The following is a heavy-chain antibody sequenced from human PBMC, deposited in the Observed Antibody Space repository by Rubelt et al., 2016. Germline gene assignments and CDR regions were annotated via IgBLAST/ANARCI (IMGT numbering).Heavy chain of an antibody. V-gene: IGHV3-23*01. D-gene: IGHD3-22*01. CDR2: ISGSGGRT. Sequence: EVQLLASGGGLVQPGGSLRLSCAASGFTFSSYAMSWVRQAPGKGLEWVSAISGSGGRTYYADSVKGRFTISRDNSKKPLYLQMNSLRAEDTAVYYCARLGDNSGYVDYWGQGTLVTVSS. CDR1: GFTFSSYA. J-gene: IGHJ4*02. CDR3: ARLGDNSGYVDY.